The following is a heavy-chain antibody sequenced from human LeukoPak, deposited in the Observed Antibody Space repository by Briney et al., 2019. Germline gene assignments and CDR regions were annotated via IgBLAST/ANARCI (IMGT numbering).Heavy chain of an antibody. V-gene: IGHV4-39*01. CDR2: IYYSGST. CDR1: GGSISSSSYY. CDR3: ARQYKRRLLWFGELSGWFDP. D-gene: IGHD3-10*01. Sequence: KPSETLSLTCTVSGGSISSSSYYWGWIRQPPGKGLEWIGSIYYSGSTYYNPSLKSRVTISVDTSKNQFSLKLSSVTAADTAVYYCARQYKRRLLWFGELSGWFDPWGQGTLVTVSS. J-gene: IGHJ5*02.